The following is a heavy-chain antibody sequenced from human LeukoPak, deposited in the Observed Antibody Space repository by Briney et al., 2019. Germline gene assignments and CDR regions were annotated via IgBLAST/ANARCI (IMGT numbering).Heavy chain of an antibody. Sequence: PGGSLRLSCAASGFTFSSYGMHWVRQAPGKGLEWVAVISYDGSNKYYADSVKGRFTISRDNSKNTLYLQMNSLRAEDTAVYYCAKDGIVGYYDFWISRGFDYWGQGTLVTVSS. J-gene: IGHJ4*02. CDR1: GFTFSSYG. CDR2: ISYDGSNK. D-gene: IGHD3-3*01. V-gene: IGHV3-30*18. CDR3: AKDGIVGYYDFWISRGFDY.